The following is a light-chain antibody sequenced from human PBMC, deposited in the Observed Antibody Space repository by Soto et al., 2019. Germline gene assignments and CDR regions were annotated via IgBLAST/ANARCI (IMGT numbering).Light chain of an antibody. CDR3: QQYNNWPWT. CDR2: GAS. V-gene: IGKV3-15*01. CDR1: QSVSSSY. Sequence: EIVLTQSPGTLSFSPAEIATLSFSASQSVSSSYLAWYQQKPGQAPRLLVHGASTRATGFPARFRGSGSGTEFTLTISSLQSEDFAVYYCQQYNNWPWTFGQGTKVDIK. J-gene: IGKJ1*01.